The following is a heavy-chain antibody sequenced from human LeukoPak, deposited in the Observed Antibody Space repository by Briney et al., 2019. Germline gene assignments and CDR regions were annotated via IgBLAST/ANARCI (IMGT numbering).Heavy chain of an antibody. CDR2: ISSGGGST. CDR3: ARRGLSSAWYYFDS. CDR1: GLTLSSYH. Sequence: GGSLRLSCAAAGLTLSSYHMNWVRQAPGKGLEWVSVISSGGGSTYYADAVKDRFTISRDNSKNTLYLQMNSLRAEDTAVYYCARRGLSSAWYYFDSWGQGTLVTVSS. J-gene: IGHJ4*02. D-gene: IGHD6-19*01. V-gene: IGHV3-23*01.